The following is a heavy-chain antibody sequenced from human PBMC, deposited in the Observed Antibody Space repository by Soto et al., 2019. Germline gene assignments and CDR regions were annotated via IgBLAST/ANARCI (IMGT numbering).Heavy chain of an antibody. J-gene: IGHJ6*03. CDR3: ARSTYNQLQTPYYYYYYMDV. CDR1: GGSISSYY. CDR2: IYYTGST. D-gene: IGHD1-20*01. Sequence: TSETLSLTCTVSGGSISSYYWSWIRQPPGKGLELIGYIYYTGSTNYNPSLKSPVTISVDTSKNQFSLRLSSVTAADTAVYYCARSTYNQLQTPYYYYYYMDVWGKGTTVTVSS. V-gene: IGHV4-59*01.